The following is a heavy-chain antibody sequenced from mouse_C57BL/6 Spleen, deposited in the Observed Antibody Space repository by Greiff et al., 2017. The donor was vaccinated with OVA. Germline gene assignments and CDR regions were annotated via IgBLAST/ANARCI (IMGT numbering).Heavy chain of an antibody. CDR3: ARSHGNSPSFAY. V-gene: IGHV1-80*01. D-gene: IGHD2-12*01. CDR1: GYAFSRYW. Sequence: VQLQESGAELVKPGASVKISCKASGYAFSRYWMHWVKPRPGQGLEWIGQIYPGDGDTNYNGKFKGKATLTADKSSSTAYMQLSSLTSEDSAVYFCARSHGNSPSFAYWGQGTLVTVSA. CDR2: IYPGDGDT. J-gene: IGHJ3*01.